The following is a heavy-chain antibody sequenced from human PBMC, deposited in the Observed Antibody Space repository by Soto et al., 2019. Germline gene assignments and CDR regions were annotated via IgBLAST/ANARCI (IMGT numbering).Heavy chain of an antibody. CDR2: ISGSGRGT. CDR3: ARDGGNICSGGSCYFQAPDY. J-gene: IGHJ4*02. Sequence: PGGSLRLSCSASGFTSSNYAMSWVRQAPGKGLEWVASISGSGRGTNYADSVKGRFTISRDNSKNTLAVQMSSLRAEDTAVYYCARDGGNICSGGSCYFQAPDYWGQGTLVTVSS. CDR1: GFTSSNYA. D-gene: IGHD2-15*01. V-gene: IGHV3-23*01.